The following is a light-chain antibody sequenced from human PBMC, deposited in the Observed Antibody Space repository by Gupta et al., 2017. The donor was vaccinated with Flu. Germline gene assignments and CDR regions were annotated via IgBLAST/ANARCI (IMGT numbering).Light chain of an antibody. Sequence: QSALTQPRSVSGSPGQSVAISCTGTSSGVGADNYVSWYQQHPGKAPKLIIYDVTKRPSGVPDRFTGSKSGNTASLTISGLQPADEADYPCCSFGAGSFFGGGTKLTVL. CDR3: CSFGAGSF. CDR2: DVT. V-gene: IGLV2-11*01. J-gene: IGLJ2*01. CDR1: SSGVGADNY.